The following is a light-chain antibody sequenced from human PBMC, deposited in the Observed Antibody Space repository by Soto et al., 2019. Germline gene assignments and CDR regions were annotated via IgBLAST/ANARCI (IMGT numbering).Light chain of an antibody. CDR3: QQYNSYPLT. CDR1: QSISSW. V-gene: IGKV1-5*01. J-gene: IGKJ4*01. Sequence: DIQMTQSPSTLSACVGDRVTITCRASQSISSWLAWYQQKPVKAPKLLIYDASSLESGVPSRFSGSGSGTEFTLTISSLQPDDFATYYCQQYNSYPLTFGGGTKVDIK. CDR2: DAS.